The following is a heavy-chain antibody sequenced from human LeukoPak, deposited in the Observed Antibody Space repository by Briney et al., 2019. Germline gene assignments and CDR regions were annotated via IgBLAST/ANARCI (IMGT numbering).Heavy chain of an antibody. CDR1: GYTFTSYA. CDR2: INAGNGQT. V-gene: IGHV1-3*01. J-gene: IGHJ4*02. Sequence: ASVKVSCKASGYTFTSYAIHWVRQAPGQRLEWMGWINAGNGQTKYSQKFQRRVTITRDTSASTAYMELSSLRSEDTAVYYCARAGVVEMATIGFDYWGQGALVTVSS. CDR3: ARAGVVEMATIGFDY. D-gene: IGHD5-24*01.